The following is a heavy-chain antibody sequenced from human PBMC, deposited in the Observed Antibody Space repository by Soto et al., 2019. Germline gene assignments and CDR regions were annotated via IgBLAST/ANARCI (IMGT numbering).Heavy chain of an antibody. V-gene: IGHV3-23*01. CDR3: ARDKGPDFWSGYYTDY. Sequence: GGSLRLSCAASGFTFSNYAVTWVRQAPGKGLEWVSTISGSGGSTYYADSVKGRFTISRDNAKNSLYLQMNSLRAEDTAVYYCARDKGPDFWSGYYTDYWGQGTLVTV. J-gene: IGHJ4*02. CDR1: GFTFSNYA. CDR2: ISGSGGST. D-gene: IGHD3-3*01.